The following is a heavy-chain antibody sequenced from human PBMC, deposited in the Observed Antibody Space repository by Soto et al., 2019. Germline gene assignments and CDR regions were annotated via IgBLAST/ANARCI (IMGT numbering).Heavy chain of an antibody. CDR3: ARDLWGYCGTDCYPLDV. D-gene: IGHD2-21*02. CDR2: MYNTGST. CDR1: GGTISRYY. J-gene: IGHJ6*02. Sequence: QVQLQESGPGLVKPSETLSLTCTVSGGTISRYYWSWIRHPPGKGLEWIGYMYNTGSTVYNPSFKSRVTISVDTSKTQFSLKLNSVTAADTAVYYCARDLWGYCGTDCYPLDVWGQGTTVTVSS. V-gene: IGHV4-59*01.